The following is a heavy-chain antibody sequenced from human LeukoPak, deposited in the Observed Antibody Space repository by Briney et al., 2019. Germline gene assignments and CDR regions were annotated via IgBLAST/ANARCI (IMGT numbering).Heavy chain of an antibody. CDR3: PREAETTLNWFDP. D-gene: IGHD1-1*01. CDR2: INPNSGGT. V-gene: IGHV1-2*02. J-gene: IGHJ5*02. Sequence: SVNVSCKASVYTLIRYYMHWVRQPPAQGVEWMGLINPNSGGTKYAQKFWGRVTMTRETSISTAYLELSRLRSDDTAGYYCPREAETTLNWFDPWGQGTLVTVSS. CDR1: VYTLIRYY.